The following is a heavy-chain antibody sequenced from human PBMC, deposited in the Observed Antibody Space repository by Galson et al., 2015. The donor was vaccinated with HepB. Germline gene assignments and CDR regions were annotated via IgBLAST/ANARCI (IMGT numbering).Heavy chain of an antibody. CDR1: GFTFNDYY. D-gene: IGHD4-23*01. CDR3: ARHSVVTPGYNYYMDV. Sequence: SLRLSCAASGFTFNDYYMSWIRQAPGKGLEWISYISRSASTIYYADSVKGRFTISRDNAKNSLYLQMNSPRAEDTAVYYCARHSVVTPGYNYYMDVWGKGTTVTVSS. V-gene: IGHV3-11*01. J-gene: IGHJ6*03. CDR2: ISRSASTI.